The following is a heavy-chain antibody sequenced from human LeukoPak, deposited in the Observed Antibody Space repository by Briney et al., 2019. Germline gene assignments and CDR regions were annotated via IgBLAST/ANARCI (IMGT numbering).Heavy chain of an antibody. J-gene: IGHJ4*02. D-gene: IGHD6-19*01. CDR3: AKGEVRYSSGWYVY. CDR1: GFTFSSYA. V-gene: IGHV3-23*01. Sequence: PGRSLRLSCAASGFTFSSYAMSWVRQAPGKGLEWVSAISGSGGSTYYADSVKGRFTISRDNSKNTLYLQMNSLRAEDTAVYYCAKGEVRYSSGWYVYWGQGTLVTVSS. CDR2: ISGSGGST.